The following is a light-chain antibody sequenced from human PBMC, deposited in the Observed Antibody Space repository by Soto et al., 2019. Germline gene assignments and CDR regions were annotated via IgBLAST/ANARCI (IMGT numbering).Light chain of an antibody. CDR1: QGIRND. J-gene: IGKJ1*01. Sequence: AIQMTQSPSSLSASVGDRVTITCRASQGIRNDLGWYQQKPGKAPKLLIYAASSLQSGVPSRFSGSGSDTDFTLTISSLQPADFATYYCLKDYNYPWTFGQGTKVEIK. CDR3: LKDYNYPWT. V-gene: IGKV1-6*01. CDR2: AAS.